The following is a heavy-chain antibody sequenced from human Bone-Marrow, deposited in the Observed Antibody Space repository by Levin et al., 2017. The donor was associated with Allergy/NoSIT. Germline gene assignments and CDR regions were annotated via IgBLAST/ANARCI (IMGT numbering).Heavy chain of an antibody. CDR1: GYSFTNFY. J-gene: IGHJ4*02. D-gene: IGHD1-7*01. V-gene: IGHV1-46*01. Sequence: ASVKVSCKASGYSFTNFYMHWVRQVPGQGLEWMGIINPSGGSITYAQKFQGRVTMTRDTSTSTVYMELSSLRSEDTAVYYCARDGGTRTPAYWGQGTLVTVSS. CDR3: ARDGGTRTPAY. CDR2: INPSGGSI.